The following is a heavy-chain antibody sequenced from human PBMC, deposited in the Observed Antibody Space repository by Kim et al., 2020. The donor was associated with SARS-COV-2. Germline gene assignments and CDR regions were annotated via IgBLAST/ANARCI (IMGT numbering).Heavy chain of an antibody. D-gene: IGHD3-3*01. V-gene: IGHV3-48*03. CDR3: ARVYDFWSGYYRYGMDV. Sequence: GGSLRLSCAASGFTFSSYEMNWVRQAPGKGLEWVSYISSSGSTIYYADSVKGRFTISRDNAKNSLYLQMNRLRAEDTAVYYCARVYDFWSGYYRYGMDVWGQGTTVTVSS. CDR2: ISSSGSTI. CDR1: GFTFSSYE. J-gene: IGHJ6*02.